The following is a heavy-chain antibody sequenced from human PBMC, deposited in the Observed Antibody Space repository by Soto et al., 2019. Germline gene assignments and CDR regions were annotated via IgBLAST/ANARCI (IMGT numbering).Heavy chain of an antibody. V-gene: IGHV1-46*01. CDR3: VRGYCTTSPCSGDFQF. CDR1: GYKFPTYF. CDR2: IHPSGDT. J-gene: IGHJ1*01. Sequence: ASVKVACKASGYKFPTYFIHWVRHAPSQGLEWMGMIHPSGDTGYAQKFRGRVTMTIDTSTTTAYMELRNLTSEDTAVYFSVRGYCTTSPCSGDFQFWGQGTLVTVSS. D-gene: IGHD2-15*01.